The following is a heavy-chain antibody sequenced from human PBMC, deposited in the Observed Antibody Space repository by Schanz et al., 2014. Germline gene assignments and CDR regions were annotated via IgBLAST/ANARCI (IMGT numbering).Heavy chain of an antibody. CDR3: VRAVGPAAIHGYWVDP. CDR2: MNPKSGNT. J-gene: IGHJ5*02. CDR1: GDTLSSYG. D-gene: IGHD2-2*01. Sequence: QVQLVQSGAEVKEPGASVKVSCKASGDTLSSYGINWVRQAAGQGPEWMGWMNPKSGNTGYAQKFQGRVTMSRTTCISTAYMEPSRLRPDDSAIYYCVRAVGPAAIHGYWVDPWGQGTLVTVAP. V-gene: IGHV1-8*02.